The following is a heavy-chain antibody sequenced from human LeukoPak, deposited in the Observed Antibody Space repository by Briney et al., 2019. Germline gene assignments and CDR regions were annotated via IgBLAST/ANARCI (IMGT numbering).Heavy chain of an antibody. Sequence: PSETLSLTCTVSGGSISSYYWSWIRQPPGKGLGWIGYIYYSGSTNYNPSLKSRVTISVDTSKNQFSLKLSSVTAADTAVYYCARLRVEMATTYFDYWGQGTLVTVSS. J-gene: IGHJ4*02. CDR3: ARLRVEMATTYFDY. CDR1: GGSISSYY. D-gene: IGHD5-24*01. CDR2: IYYSGST. V-gene: IGHV4-59*08.